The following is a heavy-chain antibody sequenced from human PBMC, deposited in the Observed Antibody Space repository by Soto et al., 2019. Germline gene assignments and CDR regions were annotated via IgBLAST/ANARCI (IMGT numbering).Heavy chain of an antibody. V-gene: IGHV5-51*01. J-gene: IGHJ6*02. Sequence: PGESLKISCKGSGYSFTSYWIGWVRQMPGKGLGWMGIIYPGDSDTRYSPSFQGQVTISADKSISTAYLQWSSLKASDTAMYYCASLGIAVAGSDPYYGMDVWGQGTTVTVSS. CDR2: IYPGDSDT. CDR1: GYSFTSYW. D-gene: IGHD6-19*01. CDR3: ASLGIAVAGSDPYYGMDV.